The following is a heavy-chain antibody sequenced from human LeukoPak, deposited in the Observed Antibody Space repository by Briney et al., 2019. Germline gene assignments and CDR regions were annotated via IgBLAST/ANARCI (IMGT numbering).Heavy chain of an antibody. V-gene: IGHV3-23*01. CDR1: GFTFSSYA. J-gene: IGHJ4*02. CDR3: AKRALGNTYYYDSSGYYRD. D-gene: IGHD3-22*01. CDR2: ISGSGGST. Sequence: GGSLRLSCAASGFTFSSYAMSWVRQAPGKGLEWVSAISGSGGSTYYADSGKGRFTISSDNYKTSLYLQMNSLRAEDTAVYYCAKRALGNTYYYDSSGYYRDWGQGTLVTVSS.